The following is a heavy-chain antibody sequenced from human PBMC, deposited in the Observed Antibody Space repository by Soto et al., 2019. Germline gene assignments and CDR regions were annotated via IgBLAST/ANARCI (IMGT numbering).Heavy chain of an antibody. CDR2: IHYNGFT. Sequence: SETLSLTRTVSGDSVSSGDYYWSWIRQPPGKGLEWIGYIHYNGFTNYNPSLKSRVTISVDTSTNQFSLKLSSVTAADTAVYYCARDHSNGWYNWFDPWGQETLVTVS. J-gene: IGHJ5*02. D-gene: IGHD6-19*01. CDR1: GDSVSSGDYY. CDR3: ARDHSNGWYNWFDP. V-gene: IGHV4-61*08.